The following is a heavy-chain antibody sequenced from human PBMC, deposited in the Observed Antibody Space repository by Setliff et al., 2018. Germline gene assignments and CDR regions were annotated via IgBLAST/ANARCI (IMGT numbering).Heavy chain of an antibody. CDR3: AKVLDTTGYYYFDF. Sequence: GGSLRLSCVASGYTFSSYAIHWVRQAPGKGLEWVALISWDGTKTSYADSVRGRFTISRDGSKSTLYLDMSSLRSEDTAAYYCAKVLDTTGYYYFDFWGQGTLVTVSS. CDR1: GYTFSSYA. CDR2: ISWDGTKT. D-gene: IGHD3-22*01. V-gene: IGHV3-30*18. J-gene: IGHJ4*02.